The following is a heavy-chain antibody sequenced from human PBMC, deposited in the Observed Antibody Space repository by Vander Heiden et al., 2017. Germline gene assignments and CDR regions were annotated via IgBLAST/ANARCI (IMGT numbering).Heavy chain of an antibody. V-gene: IGHV3-33*01. CDR3: ARGTTGYYRGSYFDY. D-gene: IGHD3-9*01. J-gene: IGHJ4*02. CDR2: RWFDGTNK. Sequence: QVKLLDSGGGVVQPARDLSLSCAASGFPFSSHGMHWVCHEPGKKMEWVAVRWFDGTNKYYGDSVKGRFTSSRDKSKNTVYLQMSSLRAEDTAVYYCARGTTGYYRGSYFDYWGQGTLVTASS. CDR1: GFPFSSHG.